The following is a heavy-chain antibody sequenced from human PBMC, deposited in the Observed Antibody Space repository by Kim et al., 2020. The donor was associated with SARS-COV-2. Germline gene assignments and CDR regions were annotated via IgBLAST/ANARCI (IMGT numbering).Heavy chain of an antibody. CDR3: ARGEFYNYYYAMDV. CDR1: GYTFSSYG. V-gene: IGHV1-18*01. Sequence: ASVKVSCKASGYTFSSYGISWVRQAPGQGLEWMGWISVNNGNTKYVQKFQGRVTMTTDTSTSTAYMELRSLRSDDTAVYYCARGEFYNYYYAMDVWGQGTTVIVSS. J-gene: IGHJ6*02. CDR2: ISVNNGNT. D-gene: IGHD3-16*01.